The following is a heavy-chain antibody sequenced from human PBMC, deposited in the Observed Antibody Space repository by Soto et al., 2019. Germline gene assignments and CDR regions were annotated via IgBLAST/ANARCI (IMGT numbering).Heavy chain of an antibody. D-gene: IGHD4-17*01. CDR1: GSTFSSYS. Sequence: GSLRLSCAASGSTFSSYSMNWVRQAPGKGLEWVSGITNSGGSTYYADSVKGRFTISRDNSKNTLYLQMNSLRAEDTAVYYCAKSIGYGDYDCDYWGQGTLVTVSS. CDR2: ITNSGGST. V-gene: IGHV3-23*01. CDR3: AKSIGYGDYDCDY. J-gene: IGHJ4*02.